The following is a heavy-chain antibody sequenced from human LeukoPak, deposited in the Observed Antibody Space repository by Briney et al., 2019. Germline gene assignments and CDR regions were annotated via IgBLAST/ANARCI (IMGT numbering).Heavy chain of an antibody. CDR1: GFTVSGNY. V-gene: IGHV3-66*01. CDR2: IYSGGNT. J-gene: IGHJ1*01. CDR3: AGSRLSAEYFQF. Sequence: RGSLRLSCEASGFTVSGNYMNWIRQAPGKGLEWVSVIYSGGNTYYADSVKGRFSISRDNSKNTLYLQMNSLRVEDTAVYYCAGSRLSAEYFQFWGQGTLVAVSS.